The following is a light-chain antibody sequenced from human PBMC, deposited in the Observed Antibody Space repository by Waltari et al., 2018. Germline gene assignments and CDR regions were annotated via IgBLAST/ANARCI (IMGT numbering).Light chain of an antibody. CDR3: QETNTFPIT. V-gene: IGKV1D-12*01. CDR1: QDISNQ. J-gene: IGKJ5*01. CDR2: DAS. Sequence: DLQMTQSPSSVSASVGDTVTITWRATQDISNQLTWYQQKPGKAPNFLIYDASTLESGVPSRFSGSGSGTDFTLTVRSLQPEDLATYYCQETNTFPITFGQGTRLEIK.